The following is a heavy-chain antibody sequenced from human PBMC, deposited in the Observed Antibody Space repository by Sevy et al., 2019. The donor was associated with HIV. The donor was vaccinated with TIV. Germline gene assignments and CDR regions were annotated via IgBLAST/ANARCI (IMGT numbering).Heavy chain of an antibody. D-gene: IGHD2-2*01. J-gene: IGHJ6*02. CDR1: GFTFSSYW. CDR2: IKQDGSEK. Sequence: GGSLRLPCAASGFTFSSYWMSWVRQAPGKGLEWVANIKQDGSEKYYVDSVKGRFTISRDNAKNSLYLQMNSLRAEDTAVYYCARDLTQYCSSTSCYRTYYYYGMDVWGQGTTVTVSS. CDR3: ARDLTQYCSSTSCYRTYYYYGMDV. V-gene: IGHV3-7*01.